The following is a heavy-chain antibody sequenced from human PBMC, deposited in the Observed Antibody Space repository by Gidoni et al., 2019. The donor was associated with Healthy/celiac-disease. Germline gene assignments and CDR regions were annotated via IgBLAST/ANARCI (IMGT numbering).Heavy chain of an antibody. Sequence: QVQLQESGPGLVKPSQTLSLTCTVSGGSISSGSYYWSWIRQPAGKGLEWIGRISTSGSTNYNPSLKSRFTISVDTSKNQFSLKLSSVTAADTAVYYCARYVFSGFYGDYCDYWGQGTLVTVSS. CDR2: ISTSGST. D-gene: IGHD4-17*01. CDR1: GGSISSGSYY. V-gene: IGHV4-61*02. J-gene: IGHJ4*02. CDR3: ARYVFSGFYGDYCDY.